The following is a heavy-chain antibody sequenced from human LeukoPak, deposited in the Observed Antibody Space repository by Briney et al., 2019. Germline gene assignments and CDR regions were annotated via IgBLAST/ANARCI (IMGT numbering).Heavy chain of an antibody. J-gene: IGHJ6*03. CDR1: GGTLSTYA. Sequence: SVKVSCKASGGTLSTYAISWVRQAPGQGLEWMGGIIPVFGTANYAQKFQGRVTVTTDESTSTAYMELSSLRSEDTAVYYCASQRDCTRTSCYAYYYYYMDVWGKGTTVTVS. CDR3: ASQRDCTRTSCYAYYYYYMDV. D-gene: IGHD2-2*01. V-gene: IGHV1-69*05. CDR2: IIPVFGTA.